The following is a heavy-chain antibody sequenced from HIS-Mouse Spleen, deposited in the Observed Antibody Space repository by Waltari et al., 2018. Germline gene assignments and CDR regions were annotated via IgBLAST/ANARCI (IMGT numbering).Heavy chain of an antibody. Sequence: EVQLVESGGGLVKPGGSLRLSCAASGFTFSSYSMNWVRQAPGKGLEWVSSISSSSSYIYYADSVKGRFTISRDNAKNSLYLQMNSLRAEDTAVYYCARDLEQLGYYYYGMDVWGQGTTVTVSS. CDR2: ISSSSSYI. V-gene: IGHV3-21*01. J-gene: IGHJ6*02. D-gene: IGHD6-13*01. CDR3: ARDLEQLGYYYYGMDV. CDR1: GFTFSSYS.